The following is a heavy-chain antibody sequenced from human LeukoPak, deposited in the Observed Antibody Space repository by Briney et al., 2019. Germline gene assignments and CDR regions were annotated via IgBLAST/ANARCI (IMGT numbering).Heavy chain of an antibody. D-gene: IGHD6-19*01. CDR3: ARVPSVSSSAEKGTAGGFDY. J-gene: IGHJ4*02. CDR1: GGSISSGGYY. V-gene: IGHV4-30-2*01. Sequence: PSETLSLTCTVSGGSISSGGYYWSWIRQPPGKGLEWIGYIYHSGSTYYNPSLKSRVTISVDRSKNQFSLKLSSVTAADTAVYYCARVPSVSSSAEKGTAGGFDYWGQGTLVTVSS. CDR2: IYHSGST.